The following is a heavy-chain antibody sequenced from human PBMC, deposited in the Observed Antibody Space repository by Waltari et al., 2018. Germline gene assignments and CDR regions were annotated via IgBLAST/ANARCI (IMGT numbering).Heavy chain of an antibody. D-gene: IGHD6-6*01. CDR2: IYHSGST. Sequence: QVQLQESGPGLVKPSETLSLTCAVSGYSISSGYYWGWIRQPPGKGLEWIGSIYHSGSTYYHPSLKSRVTISVDTSKNQFSLKLSSLTAADTAVYYCARRSSSSPDFDYWGQGTLVTVSS. CDR3: ARRSSSSPDFDY. J-gene: IGHJ4*02. V-gene: IGHV4-38-2*01. CDR1: GYSISSGYY.